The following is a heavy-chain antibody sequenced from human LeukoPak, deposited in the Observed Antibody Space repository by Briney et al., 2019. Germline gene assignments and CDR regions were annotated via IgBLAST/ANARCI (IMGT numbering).Heavy chain of an antibody. CDR1: GFTFSSFE. Sequence: GGSLRLSCAASGFTFSSFEMNWVRQAPGKGLEWVTVISYDGGNKFYADSVKGRFTISRDNSKNTLYLQMNTLRAEDTALYYCARVDSSGWLIYGMDAWGQGTTVTVSS. CDR3: ARVDSSGWLIYGMDA. J-gene: IGHJ6*02. V-gene: IGHV3-30*04. D-gene: IGHD6-19*01. CDR2: ISYDGGNK.